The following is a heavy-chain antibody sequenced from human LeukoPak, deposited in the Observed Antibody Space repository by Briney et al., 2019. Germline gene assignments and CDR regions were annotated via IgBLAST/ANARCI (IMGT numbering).Heavy chain of an antibody. CDR2: LSKGGTA. J-gene: IGHJ4*02. CDR1: GFTFSTYA. CDR3: AKDQEQWLVRVDY. V-gene: IGHV3-23*01. D-gene: IGHD6-19*01. Sequence: GGSLRLSCAASGFTFSTYAMSWVRQAPGKGLEWVSGLSKGGTAHYADSVKGRFTISRDNSKNTLYLQMNSLRAEDTAVYYCAKDQEQWLVRVDYWGQGTLVTVSS.